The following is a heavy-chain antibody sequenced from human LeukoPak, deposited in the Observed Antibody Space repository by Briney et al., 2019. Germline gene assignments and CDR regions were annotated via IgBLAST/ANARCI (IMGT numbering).Heavy chain of an antibody. J-gene: IGHJ4*02. CDR1: GGSISSYY. V-gene: IGHV4-59*01. CDR2: IYYSGST. CDR3: ARGTDVQWDY. D-gene: IGHD1-26*01. Sequence: SETLSLTCTASGGSISSYYWSWIRQPPGRGLEWIGYIYYSGSTNYNPSLKSRVTISVDTSKNQFSLKLSSVTAADTAVYCCARGTDVQWDYWGQGTLVTVSS.